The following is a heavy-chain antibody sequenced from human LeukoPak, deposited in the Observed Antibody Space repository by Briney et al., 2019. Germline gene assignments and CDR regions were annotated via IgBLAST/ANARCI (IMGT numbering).Heavy chain of an antibody. V-gene: IGHV1-2*02. CDR1: GYTFTGYY. D-gene: IGHD4-23*01. Sequence: GASVKVSCKASGYTFTGYYMHWVRQAPGQGLKWMGWINPNSGGTNYAQKFQGRVTMTRDTSISTAYMELSRLRSDDTAVYYCARGFDDYGGNSGVVWFDPWGQGTLVTVSS. CDR3: ARGFDDYGGNSGVVWFDP. CDR2: INPNSGGT. J-gene: IGHJ5*02.